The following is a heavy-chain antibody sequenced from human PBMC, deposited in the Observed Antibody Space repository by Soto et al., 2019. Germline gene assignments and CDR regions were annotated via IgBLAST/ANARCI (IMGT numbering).Heavy chain of an antibody. V-gene: IGHV3-30*18. D-gene: IGHD6-19*01. CDR1: GFTFSSYG. Sequence: PGGSLRLSCAASGFTFSSYGMHWVRRAPGKGLEWVAVISYDGSNKYYADSVKGRFTISRDNSKNTLYLQMNSLRAEDTAVYYCEKDSRAGPPDYWGQGTLVTVSS. J-gene: IGHJ4*02. CDR3: EKDSRAGPPDY. CDR2: ISYDGSNK.